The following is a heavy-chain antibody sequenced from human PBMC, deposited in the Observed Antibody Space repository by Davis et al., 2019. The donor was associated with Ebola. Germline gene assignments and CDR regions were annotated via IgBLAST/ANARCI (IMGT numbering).Heavy chain of an antibody. V-gene: IGHV4-34*01. D-gene: IGHD6-6*01. CDR1: GGSFSGYY. CDR3: ARVTGSSSLYFDY. J-gene: IGHJ4*02. CDR2: INHSGST. Sequence: MPSETLSLTCAVYGGSFSGYYWSWIRQPPGKGLEWIGEINHSGSTNYNPSLKSRVIISVDTSKNQFSLELSSVTAADTAVYYCARVTGSSSLYFDYWGQGTLVTVSS.